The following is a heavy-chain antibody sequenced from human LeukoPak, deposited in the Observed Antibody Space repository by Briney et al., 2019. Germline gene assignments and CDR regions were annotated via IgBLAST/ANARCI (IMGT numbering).Heavy chain of an antibody. CDR2: IKHDGSEK. CDR3: ARITGIEAAGDY. D-gene: IGHD6-25*01. J-gene: IGHJ4*02. CDR1: GFTFSMYW. Sequence: PGGSLRLSCAASGFTFSMYWMSWVRQAPGKGLEWVANIKHDGSEKFYVDSVKGRFIISRDNAKNLLFLQLNSLRDEDTAVYYCARITGIEAAGDYWGQGTLVTVSS. V-gene: IGHV3-7*04.